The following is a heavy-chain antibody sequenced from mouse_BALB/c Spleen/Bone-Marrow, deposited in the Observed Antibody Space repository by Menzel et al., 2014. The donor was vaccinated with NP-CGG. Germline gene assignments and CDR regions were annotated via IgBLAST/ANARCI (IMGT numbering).Heavy chain of an antibody. Sequence: EVQGVESGGGLVQPGGSLILSCATSGFTFTDYYMSWVRQPPGKALEWLGFIRNKANGYTTEYSASVKGRFTISRDNSQSILYLQMNTLRAEDSAPYYCARDYYGFFAYWGQGTLVTVSA. CDR2: IRNKANGYTT. CDR3: ARDYYGFFAY. CDR1: GFTFTDYY. D-gene: IGHD1-2*01. V-gene: IGHV7-3*02. J-gene: IGHJ3*01.